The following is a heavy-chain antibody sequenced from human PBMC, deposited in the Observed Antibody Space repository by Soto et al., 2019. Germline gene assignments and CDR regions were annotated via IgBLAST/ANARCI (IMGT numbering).Heavy chain of an antibody. V-gene: IGHV3-15*01. D-gene: IGHD3-3*02. CDR3: TKVLALPPNDAFDI. Sequence: EGQLVESGGRLVEPGGSLRLSCAASGFNFNVAWMNWVRQAPGKGLEWLGRIKSKGGGETTEYVAFVKGRFTISRDDSKNTLYLKMNSLKSEDTAVYYCTKVLALPPNDAFDIWGQGTMVTVPS. CDR1: GFNFNVAW. J-gene: IGHJ3*02. CDR2: IKSKGGGETT.